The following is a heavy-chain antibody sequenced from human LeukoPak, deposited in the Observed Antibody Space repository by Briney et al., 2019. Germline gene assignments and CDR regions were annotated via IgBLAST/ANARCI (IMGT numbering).Heavy chain of an antibody. Sequence: ASVKVSCKASGGTFSSYAISWVRQAPGQGLEWMGGIIPIFGTANYAQKFQGRVTITADKSTSTAYMELSSLRSEDTAVYYCAKKVAAAGTFDYWGQGTLVTVSS. CDR3: AKKVAAAGTFDY. D-gene: IGHD6-13*01. V-gene: IGHV1-69*06. J-gene: IGHJ4*02. CDR1: GGTFSSYA. CDR2: IIPIFGTA.